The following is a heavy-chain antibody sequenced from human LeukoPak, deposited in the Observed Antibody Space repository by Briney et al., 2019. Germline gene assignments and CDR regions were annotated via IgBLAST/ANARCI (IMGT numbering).Heavy chain of an antibody. J-gene: IGHJ4*02. CDR1: GYTFTSYD. Sequence: ASVKVSCKASGYTFTSYDINWVRQATGQGLEWMGWMNPNSGNTGYAQKFQGRVTMTRNTSISTAYMELSSLRSEDTAVYYCARVGYDILTGYESLEYWGQGTLVTVSS. D-gene: IGHD3-9*01. V-gene: IGHV1-8*01. CDR2: MNPNSGNT. CDR3: ARVGYDILTGYESLEY.